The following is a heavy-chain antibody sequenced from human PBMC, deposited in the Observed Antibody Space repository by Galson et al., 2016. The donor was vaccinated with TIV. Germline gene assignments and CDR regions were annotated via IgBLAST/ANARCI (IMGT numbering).Heavy chain of an antibody. CDR2: IIPIIGKA. V-gene: IGHV1-69*04. CDR3: ARAREYCSGGSCPPHDF. J-gene: IGHJ4*02. Sequence: SVKVSCKASGGIFSSSSWVRQAPGQGLEWMGRIIPIIGKADYAQKFQGRLTITAAKSTSTGYMELNRLRSDDTDGYYCARAREYCSGGSCPPHDFWGPGTLVTVSS. CDR1: GGIFSSS. D-gene: IGHD2-15*01.